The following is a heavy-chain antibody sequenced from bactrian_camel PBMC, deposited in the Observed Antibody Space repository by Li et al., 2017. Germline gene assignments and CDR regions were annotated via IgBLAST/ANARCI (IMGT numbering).Heavy chain of an antibody. CDR1: GFTFSSYY. Sequence: HVQLVESGGGLVQPGGSLRLSCAASGFTFSSYYMSWVRQAPGAGLEWVSSIYTGGGTTYYADSVKGRFTISQDKAKNTLYLQMNNLKREDTARYYCDADHVLDRGYRLRCGWTQGTQVTVS. V-gene: IGHV3-2*01. J-gene: IGHJ4*01. D-gene: IGHD1*01. CDR2: IYTGGGTT.